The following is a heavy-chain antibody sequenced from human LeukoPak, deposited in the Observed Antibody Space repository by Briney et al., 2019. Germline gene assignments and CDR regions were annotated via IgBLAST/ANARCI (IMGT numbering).Heavy chain of an antibody. V-gene: IGHV1-69*05. CDR1: GGTFSSYA. J-gene: IGHJ4*02. Sequence: SVKVSCKASGGTFSSYAISWVRQAPGQGLEWMGGIIPIFGTANYAQKFQGRVTITTDESTSTAYMELSSLRAEDTAVYYCAKGPLLWFGESTYYFDYWGQGTLVTVSS. CDR2: IIPIFGTA. D-gene: IGHD3-10*01. CDR3: AKGPLLWFGESTYYFDY.